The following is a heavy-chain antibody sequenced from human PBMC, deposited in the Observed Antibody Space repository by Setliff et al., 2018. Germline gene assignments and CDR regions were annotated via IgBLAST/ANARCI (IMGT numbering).Heavy chain of an antibody. CDR2: ISNRNGET. J-gene: IGHJ1*01. Sequence: ASVKVSCKASGYTLTSYGVTWVRQAPGQGLEWMGWISNRNGETNYAQMFQGRVTMTTDTSTNTAYMDLGSLRSDDTAIYYCSRLVRYCTTTTCQTLSGGEHWGPGTLVTVSS. CDR3: SRLVRYCTTTTCQTLSGGEH. CDR1: GYTLTSYG. D-gene: IGHD2-8*01. V-gene: IGHV1-18*01.